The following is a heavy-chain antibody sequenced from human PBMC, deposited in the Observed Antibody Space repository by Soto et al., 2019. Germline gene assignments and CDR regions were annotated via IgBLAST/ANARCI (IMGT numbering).Heavy chain of an antibody. CDR2: IIPIFGKA. Sequence: QVQLVQSGAEVKKPGSSVKVSCKASGGTFSSYAISWVRQAPGQGLEWMGGIIPIFGKANYAQKFQGRVTITADESTSTAYMELSSLRSEDTAVYYCARVPSGYYYDSSGYPGAFDIWGQGTMVTVSS. CDR3: ARVPSGYYYDSSGYPGAFDI. CDR1: GGTFSSYA. D-gene: IGHD3-22*01. J-gene: IGHJ3*02. V-gene: IGHV1-69*01.